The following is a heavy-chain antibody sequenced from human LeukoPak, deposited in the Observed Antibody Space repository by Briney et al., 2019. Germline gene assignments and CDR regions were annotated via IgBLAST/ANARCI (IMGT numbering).Heavy chain of an antibody. CDR2: IDSDGSTT. J-gene: IGHJ4*02. D-gene: IGHD3-10*01. CDR1: GFTFSSYW. V-gene: IGHV3-74*01. Sequence: PGGSLRLSCAASGFTFSSYWMHWVRQAPGKGLVWVSRIDSDGSTTAYADSVKGRFTMSRDNAKNTLYLQMNSLRAEDTAVYYCARGIIMVRGAYDYWGQGTLVTVSS. CDR3: ARGIIMVRGAYDY.